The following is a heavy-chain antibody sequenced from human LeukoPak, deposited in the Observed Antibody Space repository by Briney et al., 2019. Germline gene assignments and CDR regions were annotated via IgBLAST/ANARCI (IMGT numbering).Heavy chain of an antibody. CDR3: AREGGYDILTGYYRFVDY. J-gene: IGHJ4*02. V-gene: IGHV4-4*07. Sequence: SQTLSLTCTVSGGSISSYYWSWIRQPVGKGLEWIGRIYTSGSTNYNPSLKSRVTMSVDTSKNQFSLKLSSVTAADTAVYYCAREGGYDILTGYYRFVDYWGQGTLVTVSS. CDR2: IYTSGST. CDR1: GGSISSYY. D-gene: IGHD3-9*01.